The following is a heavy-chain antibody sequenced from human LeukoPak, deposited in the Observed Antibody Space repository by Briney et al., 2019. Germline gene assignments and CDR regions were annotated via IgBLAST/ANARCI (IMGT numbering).Heavy chain of an antibody. Sequence: SVKVSCTASGGTFNSYAISWVRQAPGQGLEWMRGIIPIFGTANYAQKFQGRVTITADESTSTAYMELSSLRSEDTAVYYCARVGGYDTHFDYWGQGTLVTVSS. CDR2: IIPIFGTA. V-gene: IGHV1-69*13. D-gene: IGHD5-12*01. CDR1: GGTFNSYA. CDR3: ARVGGYDTHFDY. J-gene: IGHJ4*02.